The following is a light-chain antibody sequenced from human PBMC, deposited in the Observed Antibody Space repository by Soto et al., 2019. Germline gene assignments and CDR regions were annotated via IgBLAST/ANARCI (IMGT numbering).Light chain of an antibody. CDR2: EVS. CDR1: NSDIGAYNY. CDR3: SSYTSSSTLRI. Sequence: QSVLTQPASVSGFPGQSITISCTGTNSDIGAYNYVSWYQQHPGKAPKLMIFEVSDRLSGVSYRFSGSKSGNVASLTISWLQPEDEADYYCSSYTSSSTLRIFGAGTKGTVL. V-gene: IGLV2-14*03. J-gene: IGLJ1*01.